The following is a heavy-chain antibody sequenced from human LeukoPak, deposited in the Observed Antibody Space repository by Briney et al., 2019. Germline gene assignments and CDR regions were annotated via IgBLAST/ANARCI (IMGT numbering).Heavy chain of an antibody. Sequence: PGGSQRLSCPASGFTFSNYAMNWVRQAPGEGLAWVSSISGSSTDIYYADSVKGRFTISRDNAKNSLYLQINSLRAEDTAIYYCARRGYYDSSGYDYWGQGTLVTVSS. CDR2: ISGSSTDI. D-gene: IGHD3-22*01. CDR1: GFTFSNYA. CDR3: ARRGYYDSSGYDY. V-gene: IGHV3-21*01. J-gene: IGHJ4*02.